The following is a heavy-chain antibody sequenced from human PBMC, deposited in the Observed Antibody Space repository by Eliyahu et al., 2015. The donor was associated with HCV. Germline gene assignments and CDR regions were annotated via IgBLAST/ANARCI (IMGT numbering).Heavy chain of an antibody. CDR1: GFTFSSYS. V-gene: IGHV3-21*01. CDR3: ARALSGWYSPTWGMNV. Sequence: EVQVVESGGGLVKPGGSLRLSCAASGFTFSSYSMNWVRQAPGKGLEWVSSISSSSTYIYYADSVKGRFTISRDNAKNSLYLLMNSLRAEDTAVYYCARALSGWYSPTWGMNVWGQGTTVTVSS. J-gene: IGHJ6*02. D-gene: IGHD6-19*01. CDR2: ISSSSTYI.